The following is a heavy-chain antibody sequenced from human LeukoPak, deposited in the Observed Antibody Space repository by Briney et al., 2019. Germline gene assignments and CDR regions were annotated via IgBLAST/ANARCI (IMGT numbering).Heavy chain of an antibody. CDR2: ISSSSSYI. CDR1: GFTFSSYS. Sequence: PGGSLRLSCAASGFTFSSYSMNWVRQAPGKGLECVSSISSSSSYIYYADSVKGRFTISRDNAKNSLYLQMNSLRAEDTAVYYCAPLANGGYPIDYWGQGTLVTVSS. V-gene: IGHV3-21*01. CDR3: APLANGGYPIDY. J-gene: IGHJ4*02. D-gene: IGHD3-16*02.